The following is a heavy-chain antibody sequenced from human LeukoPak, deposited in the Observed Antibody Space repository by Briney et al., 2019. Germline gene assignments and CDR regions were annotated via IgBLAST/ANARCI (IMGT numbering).Heavy chain of an antibody. J-gene: IGHJ4*02. D-gene: IGHD2-15*01. V-gene: IGHV1-18*01. CDR1: GYTFTSYG. Sequence: AASVKVSCKASGYTFTSYGISWVRQAPGQGLEWMGWISAYNGNTNYAQKLQGRVTMTTDTSTSTAYMELRSLRSDDTAVYYCAMHAGYCSGGSCYLASNWGQGTLVTVSS. CDR2: ISAYNGNT. CDR3: AMHAGYCSGGSCYLASN.